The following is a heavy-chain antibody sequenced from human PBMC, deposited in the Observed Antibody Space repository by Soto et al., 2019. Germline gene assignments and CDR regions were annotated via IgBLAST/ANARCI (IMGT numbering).Heavy chain of an antibody. CDR1: GGSFSGYY. CDR3: AMRDGWYYGWFDA. CDR2: INHSGNT. V-gene: IGHV4-34*01. D-gene: IGHD6-19*01. J-gene: IGHJ5*02. Sequence: SETLSLTCAVYGGSFSGYYWSWIRQPPGKGLEWIGEINHSGNTNYNPSLKSRVTISVDTSKNQFSLKLRSVTAADTDVYYCAMRDGWYYGWFDAWGQGTLVTVSS.